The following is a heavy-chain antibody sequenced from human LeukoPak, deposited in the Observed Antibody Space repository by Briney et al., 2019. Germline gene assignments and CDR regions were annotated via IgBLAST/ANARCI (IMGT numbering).Heavy chain of an antibody. Sequence: PSETLSLTCAVYGGSFSGYYWSWIRQPPGKGLEWIGEINHSGSTNYNPSLKSRVTILVDTSKNQFSLKLSSVTAADTAVYYCARGRLHLNNWGQGTLVTVSS. CDR2: INHSGST. V-gene: IGHV4-34*01. CDR3: ARGRLHLNN. D-gene: IGHD4-11*01. CDR1: GGSFSGYY. J-gene: IGHJ4*02.